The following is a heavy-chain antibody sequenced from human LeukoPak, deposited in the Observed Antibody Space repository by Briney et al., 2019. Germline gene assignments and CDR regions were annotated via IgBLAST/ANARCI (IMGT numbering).Heavy chain of an antibody. J-gene: IGHJ3*02. CDR1: GGPISSGGYS. CDR2: IYHSGST. CDR3: ARETDYGGLRDAFDI. V-gene: IGHV4-30-2*01. Sequence: PSQTLSLTCAVSGGPISSGGYSWSWIRQPPGKGLEWIGYIYHSGSTYYNPSLKSRVTISVDRSKNQFSLKLSSVTAADTAVYYCARETDYGGLRDAFDIWGQGTMVTVSS. D-gene: IGHD4-23*01.